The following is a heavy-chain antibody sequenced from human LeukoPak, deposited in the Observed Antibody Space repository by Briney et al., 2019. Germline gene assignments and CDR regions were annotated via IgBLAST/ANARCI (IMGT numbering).Heavy chain of an antibody. J-gene: IGHJ3*02. CDR1: GFPFDTYP. D-gene: IGHD6-19*01. CDR3: ATMGEQWLLKDI. V-gene: IGHV3-21*01. CDR2: ISSGNSFK. Sequence: GGSLRLSCAASGFPFDTYPMNWVRQAPGKGLEWVASISSGNSFKNYADSVKGRFTISRDKAQNSLYLQMSSLRAEDTGLYYCATMGEQWLLKDIWGQGTMVIVSS.